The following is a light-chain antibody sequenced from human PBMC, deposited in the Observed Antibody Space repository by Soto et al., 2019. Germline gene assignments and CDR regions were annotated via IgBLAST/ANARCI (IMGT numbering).Light chain of an antibody. J-gene: IGKJ1*01. CDR3: MQALQTPWT. CDR2: LGS. V-gene: IGKV2-28*01. CDR1: QSLLHSNGYTY. Sequence: DSVMTQSPLSLPVTPGEPASISCRSSQSLLHSNGYTYLDWYLQKPGQSPQLLIYLGSNRASGVPDRFSGSGSGTDFTLKISRVEAEDVGVYYCMQALQTPWTFGQGTKMEIK.